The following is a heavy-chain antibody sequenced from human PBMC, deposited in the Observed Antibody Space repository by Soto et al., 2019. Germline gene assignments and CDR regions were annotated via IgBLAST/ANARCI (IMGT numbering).Heavy chain of an antibody. CDR1: GFTFSSYS. D-gene: IGHD5-12*01. J-gene: IGHJ4*02. CDR2: ISRSSSYI. V-gene: IGHV3-21*01. CDR3: ARPYDGYDDTFDY. Sequence: EVQLVESGGGPVKPGGSLRLSCAASGFTFSSYSMNWVRQAPGKGLEWVSSISRSSSYIYYADSVKGRFTISRDNAESSLYLQMNSMRAKDTAVYYCARPYDGYDDTFDYWGQGTLVTVSS.